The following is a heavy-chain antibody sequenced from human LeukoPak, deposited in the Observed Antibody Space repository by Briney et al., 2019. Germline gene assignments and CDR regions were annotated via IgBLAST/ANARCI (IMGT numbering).Heavy chain of an antibody. CDR1: GYTFTGYY. J-gene: IGHJ5*02. CDR2: MNPNSGNT. Sequence: ASVKVSCKASGYTFTGYYMHWVRQAPGQGLEWMGWMNPNSGNTVYAQKFQGRVTMTRDTSISTAYMELSSLRSEDTAMYYCARKNYCSGGSCYSRGWSDPWGQGTLVTVSS. CDR3: ARKNYCSGGSCYSRGWSDP. D-gene: IGHD2-15*01. V-gene: IGHV1-8*02.